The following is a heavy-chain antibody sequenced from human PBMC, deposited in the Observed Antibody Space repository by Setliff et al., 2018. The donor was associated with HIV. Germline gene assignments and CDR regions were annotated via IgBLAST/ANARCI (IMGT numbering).Heavy chain of an antibody. CDR1: GFTFSDHY. Sequence: GGSLRLSCAASGFTFSDHYMDWVRQAPGKGLEWVGRTRNKANSYTTEYAASVKGRFTIARDDSKNSLYLQMNSLKTEDTAVYYCARGRLLWSGSYYYYYMDVWGKGTTVTVSS. V-gene: IGHV3-72*01. CDR2: TRNKANSYTT. J-gene: IGHJ6*03. CDR3: ARGRLLWSGSYYYYYMDV. D-gene: IGHD3-10*01.